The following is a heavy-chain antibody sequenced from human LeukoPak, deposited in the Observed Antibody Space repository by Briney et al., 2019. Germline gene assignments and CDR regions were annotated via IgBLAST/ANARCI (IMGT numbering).Heavy chain of an antibody. D-gene: IGHD6-13*01. V-gene: IGHV3-30*03. J-gene: IGHJ4*02. CDR1: GFTFSSYG. CDR2: ISYDGNNK. CDR3: VRTWGSGYSAPPGN. Sequence: PGRSLRLSCAASGFTFSSYGMQWVRQAPGKGLEWVALISYDGNNKYYADSVKGRFTISRDNSKNTLYLQMNSLGAEDTAVYYCVRTWGSGYSAPPGNWGQGSLVTVSS.